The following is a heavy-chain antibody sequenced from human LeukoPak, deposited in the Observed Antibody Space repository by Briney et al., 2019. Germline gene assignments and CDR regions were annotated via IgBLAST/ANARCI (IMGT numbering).Heavy chain of an antibody. CDR1: GFTFSSYW. CDR2: LNQDGSER. J-gene: IGHJ6*02. Sequence: GGSLRLSCAASGFTFSSYWMSWVRQTPGKGLEWVAHLNQDGSERYYVDSVKGRFTISRDNAKSSLYLQMNSLRAKDTAVYYCARVRSGFWSGYYHYGMDVWGQGTTVTVSS. CDR3: ARVRSGFWSGYYHYGMDV. D-gene: IGHD3-3*01. V-gene: IGHV3-7*02.